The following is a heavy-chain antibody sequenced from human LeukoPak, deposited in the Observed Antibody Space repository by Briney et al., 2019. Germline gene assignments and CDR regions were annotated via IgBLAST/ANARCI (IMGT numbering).Heavy chain of an antibody. V-gene: IGHV4-34*01. CDR3: ARGDSSGFY. CDR1: GGSFSGYY. J-gene: IGHJ4*02. CDR2: INHSGST. Sequence: SETLSLTCAVYGGSFSGYYWSWIRQPPGKGLEWIGEINHSGSTNYNPSLKSRVTVSVDTSKNQFSLKLSSVTAADTAVYYCARGDSSGFYWGQGTLVTVSS. D-gene: IGHD3-22*01.